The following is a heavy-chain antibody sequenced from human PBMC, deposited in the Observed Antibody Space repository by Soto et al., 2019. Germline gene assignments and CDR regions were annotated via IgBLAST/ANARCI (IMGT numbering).Heavy chain of an antibody. CDR2: ISNNGGST. CDR1: GFTFSSYA. Sequence: EVQLVESGGALVQPGGSLRLSCAASGFTFSSYAMHWVRQAPGKGLEYVSLISNNGGSTYYANSVKGRFTISRDNSKNTLYLQMGSLRAEDMAVYYCARSRQSYGDDDYWGQGTLVTVSS. CDR3: ARSRQSYGDDDY. D-gene: IGHD4-17*01. J-gene: IGHJ4*02. V-gene: IGHV3-64*01.